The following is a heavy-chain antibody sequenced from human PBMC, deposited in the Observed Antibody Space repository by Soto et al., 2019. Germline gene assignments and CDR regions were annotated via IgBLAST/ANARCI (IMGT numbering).Heavy chain of an antibody. CDR1: GGSISSYY. D-gene: IGHD3-10*01. CDR2: IYYSGST. Sequence: QVQLQESGPGLVKPSETLSLTCTVSGGSISSYYWSWIRQPPGKGLEWIGYIYYSGSTNYNPSLKRTVTITVDTSKNQFSLKLSSVTAADTAVYYCARRYGSAFDIWGQGTMVTVSS. V-gene: IGHV4-59*01. J-gene: IGHJ3*02. CDR3: ARRYGSAFDI.